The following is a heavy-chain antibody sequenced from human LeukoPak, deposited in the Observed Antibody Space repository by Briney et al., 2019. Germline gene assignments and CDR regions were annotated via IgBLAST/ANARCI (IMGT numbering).Heavy chain of an antibody. Sequence: SETLSLPCPLSGAPISGYYWTWIRQPPGEGLDWNGYISYSGSPNYNTSLKSRVTISVDTSKNQSSLKLSSVTAADTAVYYCARGIKRRELFPPFDYWGQGTLVTVSS. CDR2: ISYSGSP. J-gene: IGHJ4*02. CDR3: ARGIKRRELFPPFDY. V-gene: IGHV4-59*01. D-gene: IGHD3-10*01. CDR1: GAPISGYY.